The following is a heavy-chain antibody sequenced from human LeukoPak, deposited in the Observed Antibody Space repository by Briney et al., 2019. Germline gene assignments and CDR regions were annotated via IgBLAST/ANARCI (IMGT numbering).Heavy chain of an antibody. CDR1: GITFSNYR. J-gene: IGHJ4*02. CDR2: ISGDGTTI. D-gene: IGHD2-8*02. V-gene: IGHV3-74*01. Sequence: GGSLRLSCATSGITFSNYRMLWVRQVPGKGLEWVSRISGDGTTISYADSVKGRFTISRDNAKNTLYLQMSSLRAEDTAVYYCARDTDVLHYWGQGALVTVSS. CDR3: ARDTDVLHY.